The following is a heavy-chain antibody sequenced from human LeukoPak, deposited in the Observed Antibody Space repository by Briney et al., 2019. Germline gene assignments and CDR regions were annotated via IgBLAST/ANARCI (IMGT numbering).Heavy chain of an antibody. CDR1: GGSISSGSYY. V-gene: IGHV4-61*02. Sequence: PSETLSLTCTVSGGSISSGSYYWSWIRQPAGKGLEWIGRIYTSGSTNYNSSLKSRVTISVDTSKNQFSLKLSSVTAADTAVYYCARGSDIVATLRSYYMDVWGKGTTVTISS. J-gene: IGHJ6*03. CDR2: IYTSGST. D-gene: IGHD5-12*01. CDR3: ARGSDIVATLRSYYMDV.